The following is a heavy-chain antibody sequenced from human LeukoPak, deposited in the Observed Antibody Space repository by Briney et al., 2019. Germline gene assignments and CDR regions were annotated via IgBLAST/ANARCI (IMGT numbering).Heavy chain of an antibody. CDR2: IYHSGST. D-gene: IGHD1-20*01. Sequence: SETLSLTCTVSGYSISSGYYWGWIRQPPGKGLEWIGSIYHSGSTYYNPSLKSRVTISVDRSKNQFSLKLSSVTAADTAVYYCARAGNWNEGRVDYWGQGTLVTVSS. CDR1: GYSISSGYY. J-gene: IGHJ4*02. CDR3: ARAGNWNEGRVDY. V-gene: IGHV4-38-2*02.